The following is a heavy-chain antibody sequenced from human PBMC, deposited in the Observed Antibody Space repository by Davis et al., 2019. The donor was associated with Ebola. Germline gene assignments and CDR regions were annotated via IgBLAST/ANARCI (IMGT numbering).Heavy chain of an antibody. CDR1: GFTFSGSA. CDR2: IRSKANSYAT. D-gene: IGHD3-3*01. J-gene: IGHJ5*02. CDR3: TRHAYDFWSGYQNWFDP. Sequence: GESLKISCAASGFTFSGSAIHWVRQAPGKGLEWVGRIRSKANSYATAYAASVKGRFTISRDDSKNTAYLQMNSLKTEGTAVYYCTRHAYDFWSGYQNWFDPWGQGTLVTVSS. V-gene: IGHV3-73*01.